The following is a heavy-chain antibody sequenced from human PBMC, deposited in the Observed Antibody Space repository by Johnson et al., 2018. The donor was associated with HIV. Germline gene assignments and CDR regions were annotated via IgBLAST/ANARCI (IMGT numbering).Heavy chain of an antibody. CDR3: ARGREGYKRNAFDI. J-gene: IGHJ3*02. CDR1: ALNFSDYS. V-gene: IGHV3-30*04. Sequence: QVQLVESGGGLVQSGGSLRLSCAASALNFSDYSMHWVRQAPGKGLEWVAIISFDGGTKYYADSVKGRFTISRDNSNNTLYLQMNSLRVEETAVYLCARGREGYKRNAFDIWCQGTMVTVSS. D-gene: IGHD5-24*01. CDR2: ISFDGGTK.